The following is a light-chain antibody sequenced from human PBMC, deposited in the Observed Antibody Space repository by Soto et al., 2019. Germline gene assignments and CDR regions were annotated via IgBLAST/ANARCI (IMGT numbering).Light chain of an antibody. J-gene: IGKJ1*01. Sequence: DIQMTQSPSSVSASVGDRVTITCRASQGIGVRLAWFQQKPGKAPQLLIQSASSLQSGFPSRFSGSGFGTDFVLSINSLQPEDFASYYCLQVSTFPRTFGQGTKVEVK. V-gene: IGKV1-12*01. CDR3: LQVSTFPRT. CDR1: QGIGVR. CDR2: SAS.